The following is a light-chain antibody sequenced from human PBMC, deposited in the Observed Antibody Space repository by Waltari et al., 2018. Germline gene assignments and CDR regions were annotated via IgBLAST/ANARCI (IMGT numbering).Light chain of an antibody. CDR3: QHYNNSPFT. J-gene: IGKJ3*01. CDR1: QAINSY. Sequence: DIQMTQSPSSLSASVGDRVTITCRASQAINSYLNWSQHKPGKAPKALIYYASSLETGVPSRFRGSRSGADYTLTISSLQPEDTATYYCQHYNNSPFTFGPGTKLDIK. CDR2: YAS. V-gene: IGKV1-33*01.